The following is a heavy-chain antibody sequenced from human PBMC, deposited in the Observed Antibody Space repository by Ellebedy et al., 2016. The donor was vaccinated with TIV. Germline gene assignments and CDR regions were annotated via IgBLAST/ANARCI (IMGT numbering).Heavy chain of an antibody. CDR3: ARADSSGWFGDS. J-gene: IGHJ4*02. Sequence: AASVKVSCKASGYTFTGYYMHWVRQAPGQGLEWMGWINPNRCGTNYAQKFQGRVTMTRDTSISTAYMELSRLRSDDTAVYYCARADSSGWFGDSWGQGILVTVSS. D-gene: IGHD6-19*01. CDR1: GYTFTGYY. V-gene: IGHV1-2*02. CDR2: INPNRCGT.